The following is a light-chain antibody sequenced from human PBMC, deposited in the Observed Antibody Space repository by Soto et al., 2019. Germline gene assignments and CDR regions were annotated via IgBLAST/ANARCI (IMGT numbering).Light chain of an antibody. J-gene: IGKJ5*01. CDR3: QRWDT. CDR2: DAS. V-gene: IGKV3-11*01. Sequence: EIVLTQSPATLSLSPGERATLSCRASQSVSSNLAWYQQKPGQAPRLLIYDASNRATGIPARFSGSGSGTDFTLTISSLEPEDFAVYYCQRWDTFGQGTRLEIK. CDR1: QSVSSN.